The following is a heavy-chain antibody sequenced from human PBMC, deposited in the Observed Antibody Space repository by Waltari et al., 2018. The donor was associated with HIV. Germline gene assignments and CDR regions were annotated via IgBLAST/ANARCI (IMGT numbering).Heavy chain of an antibody. CDR3: ARTTGADFWSGPFYYYYGMDV. CDR2: MNPNSGNT. V-gene: IGHV1-8*01. CDR1: GYTFTSYD. Sequence: QVQLVQSGADVKKPGASVKVSCKASGYTFTSYDINWVRQATGQGLEWMGWMNPNSGNTGYAQKFQGRVTMTRNTSISTAYMELSSLRSEDTAVYYCARTTGADFWSGPFYYYYGMDVWGQGTTVTVSS. D-gene: IGHD3-3*01. J-gene: IGHJ6*02.